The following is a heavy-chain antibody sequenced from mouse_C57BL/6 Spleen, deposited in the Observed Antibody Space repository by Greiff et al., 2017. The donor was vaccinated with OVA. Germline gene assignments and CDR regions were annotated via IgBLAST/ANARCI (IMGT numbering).Heavy chain of an antibody. CDR2: INPSTGGT. V-gene: IGHV1-42*01. J-gene: IGHJ4*01. D-gene: IGHD4-1*01. CDR1: GYSFTGYY. CDR3: AREGGTGYAMDY. Sequence: VQLQQSGPELVKPGASVKISCKASGYSFTGYYMNWVKQSPEKSLEWIGEINPSTGGTTYNQKFKAKATLTVAKSSSTAYMQLKSLTSEDAAVYYCAREGGTGYAMDYWGQGTSVTVSS.